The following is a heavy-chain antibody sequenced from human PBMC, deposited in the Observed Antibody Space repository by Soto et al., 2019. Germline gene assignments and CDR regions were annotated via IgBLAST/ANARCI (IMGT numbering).Heavy chain of an antibody. V-gene: IGHV3-23*01. Sequence: GGALRLSCVVSVFTFNSYEMNWVRQAPGKGLEWIAYISAGGSTYYADSVKGRFTISRDNSKNTLYLQMNSLRGEDTAVYYCAKGRTTRVYNWFDPWGQGTLVTVSS. D-gene: IGHD1-7*01. CDR2: ISAGGST. CDR3: AKGRTTRVYNWFDP. J-gene: IGHJ5*02. CDR1: VFTFNSYE.